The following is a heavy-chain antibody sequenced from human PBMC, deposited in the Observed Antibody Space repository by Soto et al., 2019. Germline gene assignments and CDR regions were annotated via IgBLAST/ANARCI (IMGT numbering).Heavy chain of an antibody. CDR2: ISSASSTT. J-gene: IGHJ6*03. Sequence: EDQLMESGGDLVQPGGYLRLSCAASGCSFNRFGMNWVRQSPGKGLEWISYISSASSTTHYEESVKGRFTISRDNAKNSLYLQMSSLRVEDTAVYFCARRPLWSSYSYYYYMDVWGKGTTVTVSS. D-gene: IGHD3-3*01. CDR3: ARRPLWSSYSYYYYMDV. CDR1: GCSFNRFG. V-gene: IGHV3-48*01.